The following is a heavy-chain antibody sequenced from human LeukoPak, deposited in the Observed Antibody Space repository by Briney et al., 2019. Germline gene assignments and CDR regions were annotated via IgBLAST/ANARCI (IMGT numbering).Heavy chain of an antibody. J-gene: IGHJ4*02. CDR2: IYHSGNT. CDR3: ARSDYGGNSDY. Sequence: SETLSLTCTVSGYSISSGYYWGWIRQPPGKGLEWIGTIYHSGNTYYNPSLKSRVTISVDTSKNLFSLKLSSVTAADTAVYYCARSDYGGNSDYWGQGTLVTVSS. CDR1: GYSISSGYY. D-gene: IGHD4-23*01. V-gene: IGHV4-38-2*02.